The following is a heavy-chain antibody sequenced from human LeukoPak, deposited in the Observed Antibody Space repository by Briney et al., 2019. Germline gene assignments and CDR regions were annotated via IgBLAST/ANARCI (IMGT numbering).Heavy chain of an antibody. D-gene: IGHD3-9*01. CDR3: ARARDILTGYYTPTRYYYYGMDV. J-gene: IGHJ6*02. Sequence: NPSETLSLTCAVYGGSFSGYHWNWIRQPPGKGLEWIGEINHSGSINYNPSLKSRVTISIDTPKNQLSLKLSSVTAADTAVYYCARARDILTGYYTPTRYYYYGMDVWGQGTTVTVSS. CDR2: INHSGSI. V-gene: IGHV4-34*01. CDR1: GGSFSGYH.